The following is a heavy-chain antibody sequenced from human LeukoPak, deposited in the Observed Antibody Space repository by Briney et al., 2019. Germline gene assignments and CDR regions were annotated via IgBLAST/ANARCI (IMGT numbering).Heavy chain of an antibody. Sequence: SETLSLTCTVSGGSISSYYWSWIRQPPGKGLEWIGYIYYSGSTNYNPSLKSRVTISVDTSKNQFSLKLSSVTAADAAAYYCARDRSLDYWGQGTLVTVSS. CDR3: ARDRSLDY. V-gene: IGHV4-59*01. CDR2: IYYSGST. CDR1: GGSISSYY. J-gene: IGHJ4*02.